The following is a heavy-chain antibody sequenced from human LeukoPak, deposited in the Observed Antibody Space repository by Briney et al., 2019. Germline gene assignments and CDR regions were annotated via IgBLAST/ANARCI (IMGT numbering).Heavy chain of an antibody. D-gene: IGHD5-12*01. V-gene: IGHV4-59*01. CDR2: IYYSGST. Sequence: SETLSLTCTVSGGSISSYYWSWIRQPPGKGLEWIGNIYYSGSTNYNPSLKSRVTISVDTSKNQFSLKLSSVTAADTAVYYCARGRYEDFDYWGQGTLVTVSS. CDR3: ARGRYEDFDY. J-gene: IGHJ4*02. CDR1: GGSISSYY.